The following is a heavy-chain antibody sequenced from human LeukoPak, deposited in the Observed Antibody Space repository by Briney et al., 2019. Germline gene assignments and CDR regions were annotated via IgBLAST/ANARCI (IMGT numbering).Heavy chain of an antibody. CDR1: GFIFSNSG. CDR2: ISYDGSNK. CDR3: TRDWNDLDY. D-gene: IGHD1-1*01. J-gene: IGHJ4*02. Sequence: PGGSLRLSCAVSGFIFSNSGMHWVRQAPGKGLEWVAVISYDGSNKYYADSVKGRFTISRDNSRNMLYLQMNSLRAEDTAVYYSTRDWNDLDYWGQVTLVTVSS. V-gene: IGHV3-30*03.